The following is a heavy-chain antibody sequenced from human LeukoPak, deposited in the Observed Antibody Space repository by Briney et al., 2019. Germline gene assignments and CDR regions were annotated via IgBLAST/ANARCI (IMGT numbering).Heavy chain of an antibody. D-gene: IGHD5-18*01. CDR1: GFTFSSDA. Sequence: GGSLRLSCAASGFTFSSDAMSWVRQAPGRGLEWVSTITGRGDKTWYADSVKGRFTISRDNSRNTLFLQMNSLRAEDTAIYYCASQPSGIHRWQWDYWGQGTLVTVSS. V-gene: IGHV3-23*01. CDR3: ASQPSGIHRWQWDY. CDR2: ITGRGDKT. J-gene: IGHJ4*02.